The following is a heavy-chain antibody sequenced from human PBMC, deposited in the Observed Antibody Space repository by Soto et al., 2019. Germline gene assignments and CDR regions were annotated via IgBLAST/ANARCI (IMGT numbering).Heavy chain of an antibody. D-gene: IGHD6-13*01. J-gene: IGHJ4*02. CDR1: GGSFSGYY. CDR2: INHSGST. CDR3: ARDRGYNSSNLDF. V-gene: IGHV4-34*01. Sequence: SETLSLTCAVYGGSFSGYYWSWIRQPPGKGLEWIGEINHSGSTNYNPSLKSRVTISVDTSKNQFSLKLSSVTAADTAVYYCARDRGYNSSNLDFWGQGTLVTVSS.